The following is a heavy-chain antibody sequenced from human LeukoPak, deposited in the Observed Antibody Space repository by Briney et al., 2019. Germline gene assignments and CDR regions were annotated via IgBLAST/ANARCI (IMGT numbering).Heavy chain of an antibody. CDR1: GGPISSYY. CDR3: AGHHPRNTVDF. CDR2: ISDIGSI. Sequence: SETLSLTCTVSGGPISSYYWSWIRQPPGKRLEWIAYISDIGSINYNPSLKSRVTISLDTSKNQFSLKLSSVTAADTAVYYCAGHHPRNTVDFWGQGTLVTVSS. J-gene: IGHJ4*02. D-gene: IGHD2/OR15-2a*01. V-gene: IGHV4-59*08.